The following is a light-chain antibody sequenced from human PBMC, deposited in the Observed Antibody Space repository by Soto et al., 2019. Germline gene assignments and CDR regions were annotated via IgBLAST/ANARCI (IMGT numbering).Light chain of an antibody. Sequence: EIVLTQSPATLSLSPGDRATLSCRASQSVSNYLAWYQQKPGQAPRLLIYDTSNRATGIPARFSGSGSGPGFTLTISILGPEDFAVYDCQRRSFWPLIYTFGQGTKLEIK. CDR1: QSVSNY. V-gene: IGKV3-11*01. J-gene: IGKJ2*01. CDR3: QRRSFWPLIYT. CDR2: DTS.